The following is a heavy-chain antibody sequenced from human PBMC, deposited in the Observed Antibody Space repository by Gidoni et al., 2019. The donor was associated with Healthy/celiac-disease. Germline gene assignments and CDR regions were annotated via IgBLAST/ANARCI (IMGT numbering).Heavy chain of an antibody. Sequence: QVQLVQAGAEVKKPGASVQVSCKASGYTFTSYYMHWVRQAPGHGLAWLGIINPSGGSTSYAQQFQGRVTMTRDTSTSTVYMELSSLRSEDTAVYYCARDLSARAYCSGGSCSGGVDYWGQGTLVTVSS. D-gene: IGHD2-15*01. CDR3: ARDLSARAYCSGGSCSGGVDY. CDR2: INPSGGST. CDR1: GYTFTSYY. V-gene: IGHV1-46*01. J-gene: IGHJ4*02.